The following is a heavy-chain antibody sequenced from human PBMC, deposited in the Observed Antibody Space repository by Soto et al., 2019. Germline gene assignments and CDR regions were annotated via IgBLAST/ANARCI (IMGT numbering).Heavy chain of an antibody. D-gene: IGHD1-1*01. CDR1: GGFVSSGSYY. Sequence: QVQLQQWGAGLLKPSETLSLTCAVYGGFVSSGSYYWSWIRQPPGKGLEWIGEMSHSGGTHFNPSLKSRVTISEDTSKTQFSLKMSSVTAADTALYYCARVERGTATTVVDAFDIWGPGTMVTVSS. J-gene: IGHJ3*02. CDR2: MSHSGGT. CDR3: ARVERGTATTVVDAFDI. V-gene: IGHV4-34*01.